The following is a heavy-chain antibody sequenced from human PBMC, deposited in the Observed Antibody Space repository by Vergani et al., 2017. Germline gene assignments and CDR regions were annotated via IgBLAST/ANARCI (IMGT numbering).Heavy chain of an antibody. Sequence: VPLVESGGGVVQPGGSLRLSCAASGFTFSSYGMHWVRQAPGKGLEWVAFIRYDGSNEYYADSVKGRFTISRDNSKNTLFLQMNSLRAEDTAVYYCAKDRGMTAVAEYWGQGTLVTVSS. CDR1: GFTFSSYG. CDR2: IRYDGSNE. J-gene: IGHJ4*02. V-gene: IGHV3-30*02. CDR3: AKDRGMTAVAEY. D-gene: IGHD6-19*01.